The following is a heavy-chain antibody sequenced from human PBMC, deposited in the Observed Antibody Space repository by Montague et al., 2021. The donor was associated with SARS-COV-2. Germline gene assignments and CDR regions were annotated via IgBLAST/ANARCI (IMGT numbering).Heavy chain of an antibody. CDR1: GGSISSGGYY. V-gene: IGHV4-31*03. CDR3: ARVQGITMIVVVIGAFDX. J-gene: IGHJ3*02. Sequence: TLSLTCTVSGGSISSGGYYWSWIRQHPRKGLEWIGYIYYSGSTYYNPSLKSRVTISVDTSKNQFSLKLSSVTAADTAVYYCARVQGITMIVVVIGAFDXWGQGTMVTVSS. CDR2: IYYSGST. D-gene: IGHD3-22*01.